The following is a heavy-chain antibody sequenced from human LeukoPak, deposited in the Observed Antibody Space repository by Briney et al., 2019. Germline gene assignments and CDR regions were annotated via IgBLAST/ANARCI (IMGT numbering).Heavy chain of an antibody. CDR3: ARGTSWYDPLGPLDV. J-gene: IGHJ6*04. CDR2: INAANGKA. CDR1: GYTFISHA. D-gene: IGHD6-13*01. Sequence: GASVKVSCKASGYTFISHAMHWVRQAPGQRLEWMGWINAANGKAKYSQDFRGRVTITADTSASTAYMELSSLRFEDMAVYYCARGTSWYDPLGPLDVWGKGTTVTVSS. V-gene: IGHV1-3*03.